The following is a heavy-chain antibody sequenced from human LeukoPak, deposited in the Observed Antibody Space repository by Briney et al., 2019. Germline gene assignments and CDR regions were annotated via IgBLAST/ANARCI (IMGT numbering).Heavy chain of an antibody. V-gene: IGHV5-51*01. CDR2: IYAGDSDT. CDR3: ARHTVSYYYYYGMDV. CDR1: GYSFTSYW. Sequence: GESLKISGKGSGYSFTSYWIGWVRQLPGKGLEGMGIIYAGDSDTRYRPSFQGQVTISADKSITTAYLQWSSLKASDTAMYYCARHTVSYYYYYGMDVLGQGTTVTVSS. D-gene: IGHD4-4*01. J-gene: IGHJ6*02.